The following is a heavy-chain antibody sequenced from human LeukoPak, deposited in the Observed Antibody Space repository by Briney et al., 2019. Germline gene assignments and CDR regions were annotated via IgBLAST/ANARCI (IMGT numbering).Heavy chain of an antibody. CDR2: ISDSGGST. CDR3: AQDPRRVIAAFDI. D-gene: IGHD2-21*01. J-gene: IGHJ3*02. CDR1: GFTFSSYA. Sequence: GGSLRLSCAASGFTFSSYAMSWVRQAPGKGLEWVSGISDSGGSTYNADSVEGRFTISGDNSKNTLYLQMNSLRAEDTALYYSAQDPRRVIAAFDIWGQGTMVSVSS. V-gene: IGHV3-23*01.